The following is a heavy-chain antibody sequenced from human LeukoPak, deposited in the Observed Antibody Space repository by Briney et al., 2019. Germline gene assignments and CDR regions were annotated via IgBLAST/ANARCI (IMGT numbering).Heavy chain of an antibody. J-gene: IGHJ4*02. CDR3: ARGRGDYDILTGYYPLYFDY. D-gene: IGHD3-9*01. CDR2: INWNGGRT. CDR1: GFTFDDYG. V-gene: IGHV3-20*04. Sequence: PGGSLRLSCAASGFTFDDYGMSWVRQAPGKRVEWGSGINWNGGRTGYADAVKGRFTISRDNAKNSLYLQMNSLRAEDTALYYCARGRGDYDILTGYYPLYFDYWGQGTLVTVSS.